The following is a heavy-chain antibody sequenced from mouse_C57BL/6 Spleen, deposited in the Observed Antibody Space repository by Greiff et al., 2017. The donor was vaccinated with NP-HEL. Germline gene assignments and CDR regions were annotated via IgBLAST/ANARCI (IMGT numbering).Heavy chain of an antibody. D-gene: IGHD1-1*02. CDR2: ISSGGDYI. J-gene: IGHJ4*01. CDR3: TREGELWAMDY. V-gene: IGHV5-9-1*02. CDR1: GFTFSSYA. Sequence: EVKLMESGEGLVKPGGSLKLSCAASGFTFSSYAMSWVRQTPEKRLEWVAYISSGGDYIYYADTVKGRFTISRDNARNTLYLQMSSLKSEDTAMYYCTREGELWAMDYWGQGTSVTVSS.